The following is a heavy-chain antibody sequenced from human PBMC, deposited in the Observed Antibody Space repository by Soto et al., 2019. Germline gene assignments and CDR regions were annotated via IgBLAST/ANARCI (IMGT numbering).Heavy chain of an antibody. Sequence: ASVKVSCKASGYTFTSYDISWVRQTPGQGLEWMGWISAYNGNTNYAQKLQGRVTMTTDTSTSTAYMELRSLRSDDTAVYYCATKSTCSSTSCPDDAFDIWRQGTMVTVSS. CDR2: ISAYNGNT. J-gene: IGHJ3*02. V-gene: IGHV1-18*01. CDR1: GYTFTSYD. CDR3: ATKSTCSSTSCPDDAFDI. D-gene: IGHD2-2*01.